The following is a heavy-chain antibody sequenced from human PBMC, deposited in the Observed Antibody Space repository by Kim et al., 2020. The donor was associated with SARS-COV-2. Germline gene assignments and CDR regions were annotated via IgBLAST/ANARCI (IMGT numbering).Heavy chain of an antibody. Sequence: ASVKVSCKASGYTFTSYAMNWVRQAPGQGLEWMGWINTNTGNPTYVQGFTGRFVVSLDTSVSAAYLQISSLKAEETAGYYCARDSHCSSTICLNDYYYYYMEVGGKGTPVTVS. J-gene: IGHJ6*03. CDR1: GYTFTSYA. CDR2: INTNTGNP. CDR3: ARDSHCSSTICLNDYYYYYMEV. D-gene: IGHD2-2*01. V-gene: IGHV7-4-1*02.